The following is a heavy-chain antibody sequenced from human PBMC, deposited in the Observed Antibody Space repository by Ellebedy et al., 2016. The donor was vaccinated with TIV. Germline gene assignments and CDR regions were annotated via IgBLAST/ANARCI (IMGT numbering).Heavy chain of an antibody. CDR3: ARDEGGYYDILTGYYHPGYFDY. V-gene: IGHV4-31*03. CDR1: GGSISSGGYY. Sequence: SETLSLXXTVSGGSISSGGYYWSWIRQHPGKGLEWIGYIYYSGSTYYNPSLKSRVTISVDTSKNQFSLKLSSVTAADTAVYYCARDEGGYYDILTGYYHPGYFDYWGQGTLVTVSS. J-gene: IGHJ4*02. CDR2: IYYSGST. D-gene: IGHD3-9*01.